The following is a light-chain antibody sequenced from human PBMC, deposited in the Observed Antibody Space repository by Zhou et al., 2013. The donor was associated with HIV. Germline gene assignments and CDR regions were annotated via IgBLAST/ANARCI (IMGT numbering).Light chain of an antibody. J-gene: IGKJ3*01. CDR1: QSVSSN. V-gene: IGKV3-15*01. CDR2: GTS. Sequence: EIVMTQSPATLSVSPGERATLSCRASQSVSSNLAWYQRKPGQAPRLLIYGTSTRATGIPARFSGSGSGTEFTLTISSMQSGDFAVYYCQQYNNWLLTFGPGTKVDIK. CDR3: QQYNNWLLT.